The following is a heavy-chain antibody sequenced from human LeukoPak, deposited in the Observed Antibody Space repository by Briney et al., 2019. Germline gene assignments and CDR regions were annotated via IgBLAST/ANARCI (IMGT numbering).Heavy chain of an antibody. CDR3: GKTAVGYSSGRYPGWPVDY. V-gene: IGHV3-23*01. Sequence: GGSLRLSCAASGFTFNSYAMYWVRQAPGKGLEWISGIFGSGGSPHYADSVKGRFTISRDNSQEIVYLQLDSLRVEDTALYYCGKTAVGYSSGRYPGWPVDYWGQGALVTVSS. CDR2: IFGSGGSP. D-gene: IGHD2-15*01. CDR1: GFTFNSYA. J-gene: IGHJ4*02.